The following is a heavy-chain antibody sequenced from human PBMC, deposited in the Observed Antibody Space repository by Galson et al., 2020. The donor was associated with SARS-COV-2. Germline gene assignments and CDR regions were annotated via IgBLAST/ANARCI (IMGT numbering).Heavy chain of an antibody. J-gene: IGHJ4*02. V-gene: IGHV4-34*01. CDR3: AGYCSSTSCYAFDY. D-gene: IGHD2-2*01. CDR2: INHSGST. Sequence: ETSETLSLTCAVYGGSFSGYYWSWIRQPPGKGLEWIGEINHSGSTNYNPSLKSRVTISVDTSKNQFSLKLSSVTAADTAVYYCAGYCSSTSCYAFDYWGQGTLVTVSS. CDR1: GGSFSGYY.